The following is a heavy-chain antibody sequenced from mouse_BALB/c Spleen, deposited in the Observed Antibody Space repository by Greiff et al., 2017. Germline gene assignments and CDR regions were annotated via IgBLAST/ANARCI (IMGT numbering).Heavy chain of an antibody. CDR3: AREGGLRRGFAY. CDR2: ISSGSSTI. V-gene: IGHV5-17*02. Sequence: DVHLVESGGGLVQPGGSRKLSCAASGFTFSSFGMHWVRQAPEKGLEWVAYISSGSSTIYYADTVKGRFTISRDNPKNTLFLQMTSLRSEDTAMYYCAREGGLRRGFAYWGQGTLVTVSA. D-gene: IGHD2-2*01. J-gene: IGHJ3*01. CDR1: GFTFSSFG.